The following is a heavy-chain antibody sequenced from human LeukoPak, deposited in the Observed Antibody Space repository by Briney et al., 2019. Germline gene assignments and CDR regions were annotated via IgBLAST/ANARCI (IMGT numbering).Heavy chain of an antibody. Sequence: PGGSLRLSCAASGFIFSSYSTNWVRQAPGKGLEWVSYISSSSSTIYYADSVKGRFTISRDNAKNSLYLQMNSLRAEDTAVYYCARGSNYYGSGSLGYWGQGTLVTVSS. CDR2: ISSSSSTI. CDR1: GFIFSSYS. V-gene: IGHV3-48*01. D-gene: IGHD3-10*01. CDR3: ARGSNYYGSGSLGY. J-gene: IGHJ4*02.